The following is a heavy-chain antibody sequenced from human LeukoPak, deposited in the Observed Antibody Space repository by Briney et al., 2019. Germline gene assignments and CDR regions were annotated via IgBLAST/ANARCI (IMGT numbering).Heavy chain of an antibody. Sequence: GGSLRLSCAASGSTFSSYSMNWVRQAPGKGLEWVSSISSSSSYIYYADSVKGRFTISRDNAKNSLYLQMNSLRAEDTAVYYCARALWFGETFPAYWGQGTLVTVSS. CDR1: GSTFSSYS. D-gene: IGHD3-10*01. J-gene: IGHJ4*02. CDR3: ARALWFGETFPAY. CDR2: ISSSSSYI. V-gene: IGHV3-21*01.